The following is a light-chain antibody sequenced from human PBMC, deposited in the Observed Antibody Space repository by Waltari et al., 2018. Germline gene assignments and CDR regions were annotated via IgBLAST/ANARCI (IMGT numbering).Light chain of an antibody. CDR3: QQYYTTPPFT. J-gene: IGKJ3*01. CDR1: QSVLYSSNKKNY. V-gene: IGKV4-1*01. CDR2: WAS. Sequence: DIVMTQSPDSLAVSLGERTTINCKSSQSVLYSSNKKNYLAGYQQKPGQPPKLLIYWASTRESGVPDRFSGSGSGTDFTLTISSLQAEDVAVYYCQQYYTTPPFTFGPGTKVDIK.